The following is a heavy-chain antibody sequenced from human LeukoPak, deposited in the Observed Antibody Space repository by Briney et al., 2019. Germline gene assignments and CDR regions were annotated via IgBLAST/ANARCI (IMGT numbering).Heavy chain of an antibody. CDR1: GGSISSHY. J-gene: IGHJ6*03. D-gene: IGHD3-10*01. Sequence: KASETLSLTCSVSGGSISSHYWSWIRQAAGKGLEWIGRIYTSGSTNYNPSFKSRVTMSVDTSKNQFSLKLSSVTAADTAVYYCARDRASYGYYYYMDVWGKGTTVTVSS. CDR2: IYTSGST. V-gene: IGHV4-4*07. CDR3: ARDRASYGYYYYMDV.